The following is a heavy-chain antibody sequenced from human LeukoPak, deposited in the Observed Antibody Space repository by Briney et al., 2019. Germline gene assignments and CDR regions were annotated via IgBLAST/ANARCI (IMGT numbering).Heavy chain of an antibody. V-gene: IGHV4-59*12. D-gene: IGHD4-23*01. J-gene: IGHJ3*02. Sequence: SETLSLTCTVSGGSISSYYWSWIRQPPGKGLEWIGYIYYSGSTNYNPSLKSRVTISVDTSKNQFSLKLSSVTAADTAVYYCARARGTRGGKPRNDAFDIWGQGTMVTVSS. CDR2: IYYSGST. CDR3: ARARGTRGGKPRNDAFDI. CDR1: GGSISSYY.